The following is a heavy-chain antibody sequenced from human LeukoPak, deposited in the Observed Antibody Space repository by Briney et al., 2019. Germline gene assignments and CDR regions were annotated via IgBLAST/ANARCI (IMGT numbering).Heavy chain of an antibody. Sequence: PGGSLRLSCAASGFTFDDYAMHWVRQAPGKGLEWVSGISWNSGSIGYADSVKGRFTISRDNAKNSLYLQMNSLRAEDTALCYCAKDIGDCSSTSCYTGFDYWGQGTLVTVSS. CDR2: ISWNSGSI. J-gene: IGHJ4*02. CDR1: GFTFDDYA. D-gene: IGHD2-2*02. V-gene: IGHV3-9*01. CDR3: AKDIGDCSSTSCYTGFDY.